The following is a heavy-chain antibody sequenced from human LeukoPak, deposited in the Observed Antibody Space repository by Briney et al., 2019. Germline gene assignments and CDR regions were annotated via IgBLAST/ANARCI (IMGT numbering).Heavy chain of an antibody. J-gene: IGHJ3*02. D-gene: IGHD6-6*01. CDR2: ISSSSSYT. CDR1: GFTFSSYS. CDR3: ARFSSSNAFDI. Sequence: GGSLRLSCAASGFTFSSYSMNWVRQAPGKGLEWVSSISSSSSYTYYADSVKGRFTISRDNSKNTLYLQMNSLRAEDTAVYYCARFSSSNAFDIWGQGTMVTVSS. V-gene: IGHV3-21*04.